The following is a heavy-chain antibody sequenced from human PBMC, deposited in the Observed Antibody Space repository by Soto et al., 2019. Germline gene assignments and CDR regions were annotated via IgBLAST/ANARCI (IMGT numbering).Heavy chain of an antibody. Sequence: QVQLQESGPGLVKPSQTLSLTCTVSGGSISSGDYYWSWIRQHPGTGLEWIGYIYYSGSTHYSSSLKSRVTMSIDTSKYQFPLKLTSVTAADTAVYYCARLSSIDSSGYYLDYWGQGTLVTVSS. V-gene: IGHV4-31*03. CDR3: ARLSSIDSSGYYLDY. CDR1: GGSISSGDYY. J-gene: IGHJ4*02. D-gene: IGHD3-22*01. CDR2: IYYSGST.